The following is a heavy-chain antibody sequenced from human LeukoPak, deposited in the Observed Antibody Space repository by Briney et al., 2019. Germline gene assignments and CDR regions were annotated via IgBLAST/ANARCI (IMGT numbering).Heavy chain of an antibody. CDR2: INPSGGST. J-gene: IGHJ6*02. V-gene: IGHV1-46*01. CDR3: ATLNIVVVPAASNYYYYGMDV. CDR1: GYTFTSYY. D-gene: IGHD2-2*01. Sequence: GASVKVSCEASGYTFTSYYMHWVRQAPGQGLEWMGIINPSGGSTSYAQKFQGRVTMTRDTSTSTVYMELSSLRSEDTAVYYCATLNIVVVPAASNYYYYGMDVWGQGTTVTVSS.